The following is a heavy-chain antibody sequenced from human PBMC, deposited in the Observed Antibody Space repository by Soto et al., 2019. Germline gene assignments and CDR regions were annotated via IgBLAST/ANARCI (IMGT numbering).Heavy chain of an antibody. J-gene: IGHJ3*02. CDR1: GFTFSSYA. V-gene: IGHV3-23*01. Sequence: EVQLLESGGGLVQPGGSLRLSCAASGFTFSSYAMSWVCQAPGKGLEWVSAISGSGGSPYYVDSVKGRFTISRDNSKNTLYLQMNSLSAEDTAVYYCAKLLIVLRPGGAFDIWGQGTMVTVSS. CDR3: AKLLIVLRPGGAFDI. CDR2: ISGSGGSP. D-gene: IGHD2-2*01.